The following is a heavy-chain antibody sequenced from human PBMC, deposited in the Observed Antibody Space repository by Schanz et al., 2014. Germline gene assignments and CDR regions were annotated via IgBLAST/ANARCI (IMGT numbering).Heavy chain of an antibody. J-gene: IGHJ4*02. CDR3: AKVWGSDYFYPFDY. CDR1: GFTFSDHY. Sequence: EVQVVESGGGLVQPGGSLRLSCAASGFTFSDHYMAWIRQAPGKGLEWVSFIYGGSTYYTDSVKGRFTISRDNSKNTLYLQMSSLRAEDTAVYYCAKVWGSDYFYPFDYWGQGTLVTVSS. V-gene: IGHV3-66*01. D-gene: IGHD3-22*01. CDR2: IYGGST.